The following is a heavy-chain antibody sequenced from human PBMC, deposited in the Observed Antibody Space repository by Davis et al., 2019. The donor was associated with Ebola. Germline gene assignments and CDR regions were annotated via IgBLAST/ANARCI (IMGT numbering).Heavy chain of an antibody. V-gene: IGHV4-30-4*01. J-gene: IGHJ4*02. CDR2: IYYSGST. Sequence: MPSETLSLTCTVSGGSISSGDYYWSWIRQPPGKGLEWIGYIYYSGSTYYNPSLKSRVTISVDTSKNQFSLKLSSVTAADTAVYYCARTGTGEDFDYWGQGTLVTVSS. CDR3: ARTGTGEDFDY. CDR1: GGSISSGDYY. D-gene: IGHD7-27*01.